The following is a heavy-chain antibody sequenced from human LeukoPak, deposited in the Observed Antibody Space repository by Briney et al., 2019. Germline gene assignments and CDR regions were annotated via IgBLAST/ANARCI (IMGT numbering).Heavy chain of an antibody. J-gene: IGHJ4*02. V-gene: IGHV1-18*01. CDR1: GYTFTIYG. Sequence: ASVKVSCKPSGYTFTIYGIRWVRQAPGQGLEWMEWISAYNGNTNYAQKLQGRVTMTTDTSTSTAYMELRSLRSDDTAVYYCARVYGSGSHFDYWGQGTLVTVSS. D-gene: IGHD3-10*01. CDR3: ARVYGSGSHFDY. CDR2: ISAYNGNT.